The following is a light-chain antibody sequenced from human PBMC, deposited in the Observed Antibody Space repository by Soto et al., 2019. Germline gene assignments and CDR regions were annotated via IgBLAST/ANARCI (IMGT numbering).Light chain of an antibody. J-gene: IGKJ1*01. Sequence: DITMIQYAGTISAYDGDGDTITCRASQSISSYLNWYQQKPAKAPKLLIYKASSLESGVPSRFSGSGAMTEFTLTISSLQPDDFASDDCHQYTGTFGQGTKV. CDR1: QSISSY. CDR2: KAS. CDR3: HQYTGT. V-gene: IGKV1-5*03.